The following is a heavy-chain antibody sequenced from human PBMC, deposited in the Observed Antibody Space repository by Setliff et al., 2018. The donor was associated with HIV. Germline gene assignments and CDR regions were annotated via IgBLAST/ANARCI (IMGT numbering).Heavy chain of an antibody. CDR1: GYSFTAYH. V-gene: IGHV1-2*02. Sequence: ASVKVSCKASGYSFTAYHMHWVRQAPGQGLEWMGWINPNSGGPNYAQKFQGSVTMTRDTSIITAYMELRSLTSVDTAVYDCARYTVKVTFSGYCGQGTLVTVSS. D-gene: IGHD4-17*01. CDR2: INPNSGGP. J-gene: IGHJ4*02. CDR3: ARYTVKVTFSGY.